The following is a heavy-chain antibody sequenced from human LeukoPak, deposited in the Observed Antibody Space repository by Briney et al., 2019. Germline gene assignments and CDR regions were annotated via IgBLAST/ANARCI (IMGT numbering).Heavy chain of an antibody. CDR2: IYPGDSDT. V-gene: IGHV5-51*01. D-gene: IGHD1-26*01. J-gene: IGHJ4*02. CDR3: ARSSFSGSHHFDY. CDR1: GYSFTSYW. Sequence: GESLKISXKGSGYSFTSYWIGWVLQMPGKGPEWMGIIYPGDSDTRYSPSFQGQVTISADKSISTAYLQWSSLKASDTAMYYFARSSFSGSHHFDYWGQGTLVTVSS.